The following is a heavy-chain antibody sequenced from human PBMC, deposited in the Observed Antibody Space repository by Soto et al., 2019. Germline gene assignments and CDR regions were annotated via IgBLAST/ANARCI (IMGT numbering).Heavy chain of an antibody. V-gene: IGHV3-30*18. J-gene: IGHJ6*02. Sequence: GSLRLSCAASGFTFSSFGMHWVRQAPGKGLEWVTLISYDGSNEYYADSVRGRFTISRDNSKNTMYLQMNSLRGEDTAVYYCAKDGTHCSGGSCYGMDVWGQGTTVTVSS. D-gene: IGHD2-15*01. CDR3: AKDGTHCSGGSCYGMDV. CDR1: GFTFSSFG. CDR2: ISYDGSNE.